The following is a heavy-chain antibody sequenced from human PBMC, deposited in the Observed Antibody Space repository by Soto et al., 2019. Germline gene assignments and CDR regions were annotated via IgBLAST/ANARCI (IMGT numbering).Heavy chain of an antibody. D-gene: IGHD3-10*01. CDR3: AREMVLLWFGESDYYYYYGMDV. V-gene: IGHV3-48*02. CDR2: ISSSSSTI. J-gene: IGHJ6*02. CDR1: GFTFSSYS. Sequence: GGSLRLSCAASGFTFSSYSMNWVRQAPGKGLEWVSYISSSSSTIYYADSVKGRFTISRDNAKNSLYLQMNSLRDEDTAVYYCAREMVLLWFGESDYYYYYGMDVWGQGTTVTVSS.